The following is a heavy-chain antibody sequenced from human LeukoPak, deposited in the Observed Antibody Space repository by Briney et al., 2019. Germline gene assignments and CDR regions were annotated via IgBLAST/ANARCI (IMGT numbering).Heavy chain of an antibody. V-gene: IGHV1-69*13. CDR2: IIPIFGTA. D-gene: IGHD6-25*01. CDR1: GSTFSSYA. CDR3: ATTFRREADYYYYYTDV. J-gene: IGHJ6*03. Sequence: GASVKVSCKASGSTFSSYAISWVRQAPGQGLEWMGGIIPIFGTANYAQKFQGRVTITADESTSTAYMELSSLRSEDTAVYYCATTFRREADYYYYYTDVWGKGTTVTISS.